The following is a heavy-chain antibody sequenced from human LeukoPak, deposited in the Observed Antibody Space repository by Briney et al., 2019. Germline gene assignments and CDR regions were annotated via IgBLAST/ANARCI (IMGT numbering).Heavy chain of an antibody. Sequence: GGSLRLSCAAPGLTFGSSWMTWVRQTPDKGVEWVASIKHDGSAEYYVDSVRGRFTISRDNAKNPVYLQMNSLRAEDTAAYYCARDHRPNCLDYWGQGTLVTVSS. J-gene: IGHJ4*02. CDR3: ARDHRPNCLDY. CDR1: GLTFGSSW. CDR2: IKHDGSAE. D-gene: IGHD1-1*01. V-gene: IGHV3-7*01.